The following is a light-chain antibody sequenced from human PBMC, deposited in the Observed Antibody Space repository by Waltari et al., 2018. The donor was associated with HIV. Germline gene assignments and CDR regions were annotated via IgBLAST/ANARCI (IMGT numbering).Light chain of an antibody. J-gene: IGLJ3*02. CDR3: QSYDSSLSVWV. CDR1: SSTIGAGYD. CDR2: GNS. Sequence: QSVLTQPPSVSGAPGQRVTISCTGSSSTIGAGYDVHWYQQLPGTAPKLLIYGNSNRPSGVPDRFSGSKSGTSASLAITGRLAEDEADYYCQSYDSSLSVWVFGGGTKLTVL. V-gene: IGLV1-40*01.